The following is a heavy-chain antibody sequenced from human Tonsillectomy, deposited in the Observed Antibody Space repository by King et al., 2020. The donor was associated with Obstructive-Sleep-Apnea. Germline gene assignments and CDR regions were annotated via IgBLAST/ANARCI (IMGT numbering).Heavy chain of an antibody. CDR1: RFSLSTGGIC. D-gene: IGHD4-17*01. CDR2: IDWDDDK. Sequence: VTLKESGPALVKPTQTLTLTCTFSRFSLSTGGICVSWIRQPPPKALEWLARIDWDDDKYYSTYLKTRLTISKDTSKNQVVLTMTNMDPVDTATYYCARNPYGDNPDAFDIWGQGTMVTVSS. J-gene: IGHJ3*02. CDR3: ARNPYGDNPDAFDI. V-gene: IGHV2-70*11.